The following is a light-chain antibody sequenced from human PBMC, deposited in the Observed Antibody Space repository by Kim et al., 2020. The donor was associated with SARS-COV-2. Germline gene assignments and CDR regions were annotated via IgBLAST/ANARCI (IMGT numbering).Light chain of an antibody. Sequence: ASVGDRVTITCRASQGISNSLAWYQQKPGKVPKLLIYAASTLQSGVPSRFSGSGSGTDFTLTISSLQPEDVATYYCQRYDSPPRTFGQGTKVDIK. J-gene: IGKJ1*01. CDR1: QGISNS. CDR2: AAS. V-gene: IGKV1-27*01. CDR3: QRYDSPPRT.